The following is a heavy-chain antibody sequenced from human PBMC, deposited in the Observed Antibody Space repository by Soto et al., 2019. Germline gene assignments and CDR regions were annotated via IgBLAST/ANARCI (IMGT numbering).Heavy chain of an antibody. CDR3: ATSEYSSLSINWFDP. Sequence: SETLSLTCSVSGGSVDSVNHYWSWIRQPPGKGLEWIGYIYNGGHTFYNPSLKSRVKILVDKSRNQFSLRLSSVTAADTTVYFCATSEYSSLSINWFDPWGQGALVTVPQ. CDR2: IYNGGHT. V-gene: IGHV4-30-4*01. J-gene: IGHJ5*02. CDR1: GGSVDSVNHY. D-gene: IGHD6-6*01.